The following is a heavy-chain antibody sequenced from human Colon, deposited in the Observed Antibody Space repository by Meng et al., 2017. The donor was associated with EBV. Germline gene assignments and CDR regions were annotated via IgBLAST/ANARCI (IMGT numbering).Heavy chain of an antibody. D-gene: IGHD2-21*02. J-gene: IGHJ5*02. Sequence: QLPPQESYAGLVQPSQSLPLTCAVSGDSISSGDYSWSWIRQPPGQGLEWIGYIYHGGTTYNTSLKSRVTISVDNSKNQFSLRLTSVTAADTAVYYCARGPYCGGDCYWFDPWGQGTLVTVSS. CDR2: IYHGGTT. CDR3: ARGPYCGGDCYWFDP. V-gene: IGHV4-30-2*01. CDR1: GDSISSGDYS.